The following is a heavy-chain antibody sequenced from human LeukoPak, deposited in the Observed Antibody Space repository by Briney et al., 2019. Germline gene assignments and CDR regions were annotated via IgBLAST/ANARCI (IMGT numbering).Heavy chain of an antibody. J-gene: IGHJ6*04. CDR1: GYTLTSYA. D-gene: IGHD6-13*01. V-gene: IGHV1-3*01. CDR2: INAGNGNT. CDR3: ARDIAAAGRFYYYYGMDV. Sequence: ASVKVSCKASGYTLTSYAMHWVRQAPGQRLEWMGWINAGNGNTKYSQKFQGRVTITRDTSASTAYMELSSLRSEDTAVYYCARDIAAAGRFYYYYGMDVWGKGTTVTVSS.